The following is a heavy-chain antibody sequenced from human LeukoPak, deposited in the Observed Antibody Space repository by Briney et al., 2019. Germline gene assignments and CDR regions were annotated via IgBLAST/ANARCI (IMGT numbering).Heavy chain of an antibody. CDR2: IYYSGST. CDR3: ARADPIRGYSGDFDY. D-gene: IGHD5-12*01. Sequence: SETLSLTCTVSADSADSISSVSYYWSWIRQPPGKGLEWIGYIYYSGSTNYNPSLKSRVTISVDTSKNQFSLKLSSVTAADTAVYYCARADPIRGYSGDFDYWGQGTLVTVSS. J-gene: IGHJ4*02. CDR1: ADSADSISSVSYY. V-gene: IGHV4-61*01.